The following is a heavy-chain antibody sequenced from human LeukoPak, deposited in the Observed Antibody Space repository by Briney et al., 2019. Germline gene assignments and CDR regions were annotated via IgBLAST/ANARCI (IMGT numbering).Heavy chain of an antibody. Sequence: SETLSLTCTISGGSISSSSYYWGWIRQPPGKGLEWIGSIYYSGSTYYNPSLKSRVTISVDTSKNQFSLKLSSVTAADTAVYYCARHPPGVDWLLPFDYWGQGTLVTVSS. CDR3: ARHPPGVDWLLPFDY. CDR1: GGSISSSSYY. J-gene: IGHJ4*02. CDR2: IYYSGST. V-gene: IGHV4-39*01. D-gene: IGHD3/OR15-3a*01.